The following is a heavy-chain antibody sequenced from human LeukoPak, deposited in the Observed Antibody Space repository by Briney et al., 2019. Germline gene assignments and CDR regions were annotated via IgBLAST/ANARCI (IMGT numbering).Heavy chain of an antibody. Sequence: SETLSLTCTVSGGSISSYYWSWIRQPAGKGLEWIGRIYTSGSTNYNPSLKSRVTISVDTSKNQFSLKLSSVTAADTAVYYCARDTRSITIFGVVNWFDPWGQGTLVTVSS. D-gene: IGHD3-3*01. V-gene: IGHV4-4*07. CDR3: ARDTRSITIFGVVNWFDP. CDR1: GGSISSYY. CDR2: IYTSGST. J-gene: IGHJ5*02.